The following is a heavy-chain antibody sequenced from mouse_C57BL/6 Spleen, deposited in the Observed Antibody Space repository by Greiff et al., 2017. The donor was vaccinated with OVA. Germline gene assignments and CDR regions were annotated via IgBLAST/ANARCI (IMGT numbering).Heavy chain of an antibody. CDR1: GFTFSSYT. D-gene: IGHD2-3*01. CDR3: ARHGGYSSFAY. CDR2: ISGGGGNT. V-gene: IGHV5-9*04. J-gene: IGHJ3*01. Sequence: VQLKEPGGGLVKPGGSLKLSCAASGFTFSSYTMSWVRQTPEKRLEWVATISGGGGNTNYPDSVKGRITISRDNAKNTLYLQLSSLMSEDTAVYYCARHGGYSSFAYWGQGTLVTVSA.